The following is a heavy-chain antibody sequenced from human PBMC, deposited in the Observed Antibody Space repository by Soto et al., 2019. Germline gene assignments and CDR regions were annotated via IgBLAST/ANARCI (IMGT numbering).Heavy chain of an antibody. Sequence: QVQLVESGGGVVQPGGSLRLSCAASGFTFNTYAIHWVRQAPGKGLDWVAVISSDGTNKYYADSVKGRFTISRDNSKNTLYLQMSGLRAEDTAVYYWASLFSSNYDFYGMDVWGQGTTVTVSS. CDR3: ASLFSSNYDFYGMDV. V-gene: IGHV3-30-3*01. D-gene: IGHD6-13*01. J-gene: IGHJ6*02. CDR1: GFTFNTYA. CDR2: ISSDGTNK.